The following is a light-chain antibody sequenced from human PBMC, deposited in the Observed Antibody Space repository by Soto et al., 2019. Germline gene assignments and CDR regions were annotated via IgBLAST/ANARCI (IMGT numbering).Light chain of an antibody. CDR3: CSYAGTRALYV. Sequence: QSVLTQPASVSGSPGQSITISCTGTSSDVGGYNLVSWYQQTPDKAPNVIIYEGSKRPSGVSNRFSASKSGITASLTISGLQAEDEADYYCCSYAGTRALYVFGTGTKVTVL. V-gene: IGLV2-23*01. CDR1: SSDVGGYNL. CDR2: EGS. J-gene: IGLJ1*01.